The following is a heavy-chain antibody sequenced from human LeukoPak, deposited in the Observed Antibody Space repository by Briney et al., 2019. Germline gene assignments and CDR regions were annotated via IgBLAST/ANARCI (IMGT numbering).Heavy chain of an antibody. J-gene: IGHJ1*01. CDR3: ATIVVADYLQH. D-gene: IGHD2-15*01. CDR2: IYHSGTT. CDR1: GGSISSYY. Sequence: KASETLSLTCTVSGGSISSYYWSWIRQPPGKGLEWIGYIYHSGTTNYNSSLKSRVTISVNTSKTQFSLRLSSVTAADTAVYYCATIVVADYLQHWGQGSLVIVSS. V-gene: IGHV4-59*12.